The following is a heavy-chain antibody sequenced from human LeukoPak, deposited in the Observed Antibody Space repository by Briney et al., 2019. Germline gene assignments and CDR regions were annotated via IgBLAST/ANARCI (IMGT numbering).Heavy chain of an antibody. CDR1: GYTFTSYG. CDR2: ISAYNGNT. V-gene: IGHV1-18*01. J-gene: IGHJ2*01. CDR3: ARIGDYYDSSGRNTWYFDL. D-gene: IGHD3-22*01. Sequence: GASVKVSCKASGYTFTSYGISWVRQAPGQELEWMGWISAYNGNTNYAQKLQGRVTMTTDTSTSTAYMELRSLRSDDTAVYYCARIGDYYDSSGRNTWYFDLWGRGTLVTVSS.